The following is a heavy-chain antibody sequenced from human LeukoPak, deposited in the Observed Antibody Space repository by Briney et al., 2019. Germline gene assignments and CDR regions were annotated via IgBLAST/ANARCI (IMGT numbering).Heavy chain of an antibody. CDR1: GFAFWNYR. D-gene: IGHD6-19*01. V-gene: IGHV3-48*01. J-gene: IGHJ4*02. CDR2: ISGSSRTI. Sequence: GGSLRLSCAASGFAFWNYRMNWVRQAPGKGLEWISYISGSSRTIDYADSVKGRFTISRDNSKNTLYLEMNSLRAEDAAVYFCARSPAFYDGAVVKYYFDYWGQGTLVTVSS. CDR3: ARSPAFYDGAVVKYYFDY.